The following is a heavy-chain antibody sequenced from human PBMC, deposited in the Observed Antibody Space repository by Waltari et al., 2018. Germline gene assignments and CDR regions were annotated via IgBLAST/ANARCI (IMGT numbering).Heavy chain of an antibody. CDR3: AKANGSGGFLVDF. D-gene: IGHD3-10*01. Sequence: QVQLVESGGGVVQTGRSLKLSCAAAGIPFRGSAMHWVRQTPGRGLEWVSVIWNDGSYQYYADSVKGRFTISRDNSKNTLYLQMNSLRVEDTGVYYCAKANGSGGFLVDFWGQGTLVTVSS. V-gene: IGHV3-33*06. CDR1: GIPFRGSA. CDR2: IWNDGSYQ. J-gene: IGHJ4*02.